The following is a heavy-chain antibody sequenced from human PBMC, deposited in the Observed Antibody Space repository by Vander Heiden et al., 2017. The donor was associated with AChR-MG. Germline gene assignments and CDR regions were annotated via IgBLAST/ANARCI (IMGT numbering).Heavy chain of an antibody. Sequence: QVQLVESGGGVVQPGRSLRLSCAASGFTFSSYGMHWVRQAPGKGLEWVAVIWYDGSNKYYADSVKGRFTISRDNSKNTLYLQMNSLRAEDTAVYYCARRTYSSSWYYYYYYMDVWGKGTTVTVSS. V-gene: IGHV3-33*01. CDR3: ARRTYSSSWYYYYYYMDV. J-gene: IGHJ6*03. CDR2: IWYDGSNK. CDR1: GFTFSSYG. D-gene: IGHD6-13*01.